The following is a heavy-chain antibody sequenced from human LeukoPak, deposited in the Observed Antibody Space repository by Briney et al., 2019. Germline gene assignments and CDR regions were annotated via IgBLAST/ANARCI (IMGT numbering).Heavy chain of an antibody. J-gene: IGHJ4*02. CDR3: AFTGYCSGGSCYPDESFDY. CDR2: ISGSGGST. D-gene: IGHD2-15*01. V-gene: IGHV3-23*01. Sequence: PGGSLRLSCAASGFTFSSYAMSWVRQAPGKGLEWVSAISGSGGSTYYADSVKGRFTISRDNSKNTLYLQMNSLRAEDTAVYCCAFTGYCSGGSCYPDESFDYWGQGTLVTVSS. CDR1: GFTFSSYA.